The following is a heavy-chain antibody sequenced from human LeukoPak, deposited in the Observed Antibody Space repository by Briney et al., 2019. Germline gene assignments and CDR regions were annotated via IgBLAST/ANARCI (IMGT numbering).Heavy chain of an antibody. V-gene: IGHV3-30-3*01. Sequence: GGSLRLSCAASGFTFSSYAMHWVRQAPGKGLEWVAVISYDGSNKYYADSVKGRFTISRDNSKNTLYLQMNSLRAEDTAVYYCVRAASGSYYPYDYYYGMDVWGQGTTVTVSS. D-gene: IGHD1-26*01. CDR1: GFTFSSYA. CDR2: ISYDGSNK. J-gene: IGHJ6*02. CDR3: VRAASGSYYPYDYYYGMDV.